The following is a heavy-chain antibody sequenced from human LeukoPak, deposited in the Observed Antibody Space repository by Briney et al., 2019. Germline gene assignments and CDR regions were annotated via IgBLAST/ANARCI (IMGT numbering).Heavy chain of an antibody. D-gene: IGHD3-9*01. V-gene: IGHV3-11*01. J-gene: IGHJ4*02. Sequence: GGSLRLSCAPSRFIFSDYYMSCIRQAPGKGLEWVSYISSRGSNIFYGDSVKGRFTIYRDNAKHSLYLKMNRLRAEDTAVYYCARALRYYDILTSYYGDYDFDYWGQGTLVTVSS. CDR2: ISSRGSNI. CDR1: RFIFSDYY. CDR3: ARALRYYDILTSYYGDYDFDY.